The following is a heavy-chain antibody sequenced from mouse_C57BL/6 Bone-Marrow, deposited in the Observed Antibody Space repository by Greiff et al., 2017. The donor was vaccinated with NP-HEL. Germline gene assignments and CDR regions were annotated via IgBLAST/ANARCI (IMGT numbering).Heavy chain of an antibody. CDR2: IYYSGTI. CDR1: GISITTGNYR. CDR3: ARGLTDWYFDV. D-gene: IGHD4-1*01. Sequence: VQLKESGPGLVKPSQTVFLTCTVTGISITTGNYRWSWIRQFPGNKLEWIGYIYYSGTITYNPSLPSRTTITRDTPKNQYFLEMNSLTAEDTATYYCARGLTDWYFDVWGTGTTVTVSS. J-gene: IGHJ1*03. V-gene: IGHV3-5*01.